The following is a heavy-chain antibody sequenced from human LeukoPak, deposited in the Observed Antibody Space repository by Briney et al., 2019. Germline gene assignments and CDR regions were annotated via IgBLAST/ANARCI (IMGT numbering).Heavy chain of an antibody. CDR1: GGSISSHY. CDR2: IYYSGRI. CDR3: ARSVVAATQGYYYYYYMDV. V-gene: IGHV4-59*11. Sequence: PSETLSLTCTVSGGSISSHYWSWIRQPPGKGLEWIGYIYYSGRIIYNPSLKSRVTTSVDTSKTQFSLKLSSVTAADTAVYYCARSVVAATQGYYYYYYMDVWGKGTTVTVSS. D-gene: IGHD2-15*01. J-gene: IGHJ6*03.